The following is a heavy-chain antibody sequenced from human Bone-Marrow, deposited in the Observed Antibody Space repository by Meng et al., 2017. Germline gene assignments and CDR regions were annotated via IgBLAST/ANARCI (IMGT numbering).Heavy chain of an antibody. CDR3: AKGGDYYYDSSGYYYYFDY. CDR2: ISSSGSTI. V-gene: IGHV3-48*03. J-gene: IGHJ4*02. CDR1: GFTFSSYE. Sequence: GESLKISCAASGFTFSSYEMNWVRQAPGKGLEWVSYISSSGSTIYYADSVKGRFTISRDNSKNTLYLQMNSLRAEDTAVYYCAKGGDYYYDSSGYYYYFDYWGQGTLVTVSS. D-gene: IGHD3-22*01.